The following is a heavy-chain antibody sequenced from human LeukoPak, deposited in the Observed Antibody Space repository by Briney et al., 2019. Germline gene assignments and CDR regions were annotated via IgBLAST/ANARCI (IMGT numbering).Heavy chain of an antibody. D-gene: IGHD6-13*01. CDR1: GGSISSYY. CDR2: IYTSGST. V-gene: IGHV4-4*07. CDR3: ARGVASSSWYYFVY. J-gene: IGHJ4*02. Sequence: PSETLSLTCTVSGGSISSYYWSWIRQPAGKGLEWIGRIYTSGSTNYNPSLKSRVTMSVDTSKNQFSLKLSSVTAADTAVYYCARGVASSSWYYFVYWGQGTLVTVSS.